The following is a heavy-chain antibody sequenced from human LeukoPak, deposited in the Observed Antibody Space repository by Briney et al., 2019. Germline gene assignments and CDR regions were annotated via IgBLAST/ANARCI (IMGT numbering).Heavy chain of an antibody. D-gene: IGHD5/OR15-5a*01. CDR1: GYTFTGYY. J-gene: IGHJ5*02. V-gene: IGHV1-2*02. Sequence: EASVKFSCKASGYTFTGYYMHWVRQAPGQGLEWMGWINPNSGGTNSAQKFQGRVTMTRDTSISTAYMELSRLRSDDTAVYYCARDYGPIVSAITFGRRVGSNWFGPWGKGTLVTVSS. CDR2: INPNSGGT. CDR3: ARDYGPIVSAITFGRRVGSNWFGP.